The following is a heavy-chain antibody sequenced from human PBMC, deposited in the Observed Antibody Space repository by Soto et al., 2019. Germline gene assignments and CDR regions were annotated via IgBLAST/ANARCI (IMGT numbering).Heavy chain of an antibody. V-gene: IGHV1-69*13. CDR2: IIPIFGTA. D-gene: IGHD6-19*01. J-gene: IGHJ4*02. CDR1: GGTFSSYA. Sequence: SVKVSCKASGGTFSSYAISWVRQAPGQGLEWMRGIIPIFGTANYAQKFQGRVTITADESTSTAYMELSSLRSEDTAVYYCARDIAVAGTVDYWGQGTLVTVSS. CDR3: ARDIAVAGTVDY.